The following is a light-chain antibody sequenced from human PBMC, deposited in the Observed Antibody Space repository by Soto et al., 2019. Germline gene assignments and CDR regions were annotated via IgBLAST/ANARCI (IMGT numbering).Light chain of an antibody. CDR3: SSYADSDTLYV. Sequence: QSVLTQPASVSGSPGQSITISCTGTSSDVGAYNHVSWYQQHPAKAPKLLIFEVSSRPSGVSNRFSGSKSGSTASLTISGLQAEDEADYYCSSYADSDTLYVFGTGTKVTVL. J-gene: IGLJ1*01. CDR1: SSDVGAYNH. V-gene: IGLV2-14*01. CDR2: EVS.